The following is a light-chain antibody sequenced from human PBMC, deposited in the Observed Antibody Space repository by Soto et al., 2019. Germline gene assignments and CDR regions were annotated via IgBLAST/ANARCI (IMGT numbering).Light chain of an antibody. J-gene: IGLJ3*02. CDR3: SSYAGNITVV. CDR2: EVS. Sequence: QSALTQPASVSGSPGQSITISCTGTSSDVGGYNYVSWYQQHPGKAPKLMIFEVSNRPSEVSNRFSGSQAGNTASPTISGLEAQDEADHYCSSYAGNITVVSGGGTKLTVL. CDR1: SSDVGGYNY. V-gene: IGLV2-14*01.